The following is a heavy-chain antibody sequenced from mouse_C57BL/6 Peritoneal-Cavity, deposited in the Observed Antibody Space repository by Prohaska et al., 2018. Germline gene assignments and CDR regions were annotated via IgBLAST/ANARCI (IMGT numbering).Heavy chain of an antibody. CDR2: IRLKSDNYAT. J-gene: IGHJ2*01. CDR1: GFTFSNYW. CDR3: TGSVYSNYEDY. D-gene: IGHD2-5*01. Sequence: KLEESGGGLVQPGGSMKLSCVASGFTFSNYWMNWVRQSPEKGLEWVAQIRLKSDNYATHYAESVKGRFTISRDDSKSSVYLQMNNLRAEDTGIYYSTGSVYSNYEDYWGQGTTLTVSS. V-gene: IGHV6-3*01.